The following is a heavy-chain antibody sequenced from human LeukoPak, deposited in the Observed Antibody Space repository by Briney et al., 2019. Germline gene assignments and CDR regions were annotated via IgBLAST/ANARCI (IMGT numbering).Heavy chain of an antibody. J-gene: IGHJ4*02. Sequence: GGSLRLSCAAPGFTFCSYWMLRVRQAPGKGLVWVSRISNDGSSTDYADSVKGRFTISRDNAKNTLYLQMHSLRAEDTALYYCSYQRGGQVYWGQGTLVTVSS. V-gene: IGHV3-74*01. CDR3: SYQRGGQVY. CDR1: GFTFCSYW. D-gene: IGHD2-2*01. CDR2: ISNDGSST.